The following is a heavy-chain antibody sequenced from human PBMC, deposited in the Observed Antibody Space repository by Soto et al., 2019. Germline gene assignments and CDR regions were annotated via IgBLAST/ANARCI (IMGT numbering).Heavy chain of an antibody. V-gene: IGHV3-23*01. CDR2: ISGSAATT. J-gene: IGHJ4*02. CDR3: ARDRSYYDSSGSYSPPY. CDR1: GFTFSSYA. D-gene: IGHD3-22*01. Sequence: GGSLRLSCAASGFTFSSYAMNWVRQAPGKGLEWVSAISGSAATTHFADSVKGRFTISRDNSKNTLHLQMNSLRAEDTAVYYCARDRSYYDSSGSYSPPYWGQGTLDTVSS.